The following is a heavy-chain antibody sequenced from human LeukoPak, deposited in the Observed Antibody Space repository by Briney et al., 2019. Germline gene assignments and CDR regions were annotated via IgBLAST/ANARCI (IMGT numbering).Heavy chain of an antibody. J-gene: IGHJ6*02. D-gene: IGHD3-22*01. CDR1: GGSISSYY. V-gene: IGHV4-59*12. Sequence: KPSETLSLTCTVSGGSISSYYWSWIRQPPGKGLEWIGYIYYSGSTNYNPSLKSRVTISVDTSKNQFSLKLSSVTAADTAVYYCARDSSGYSPYGMDVWGQGTTVTVSS. CDR3: ARDSSGYSPYGMDV. CDR2: IYYSGST.